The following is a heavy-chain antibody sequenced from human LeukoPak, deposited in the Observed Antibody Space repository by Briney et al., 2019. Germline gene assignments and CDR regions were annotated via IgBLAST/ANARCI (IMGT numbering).Heavy chain of an antibody. CDR2: ISYDGSNK. CDR1: GFTFSTYG. D-gene: IGHD3-3*01. Sequence: GGSLRLSCEASGFTFSTYGMHWVRQAPGKGLEWVAVISYDGSNKYYADSVKGRFTISRDNSKNTLYLQMNSLRAEDTAVYYCARGPAGSIFGVVPLYYYYMDVWGKGTTVTVSS. CDR3: ARGPAGSIFGVVPLYYYYMDV. J-gene: IGHJ6*03. V-gene: IGHV3-30*19.